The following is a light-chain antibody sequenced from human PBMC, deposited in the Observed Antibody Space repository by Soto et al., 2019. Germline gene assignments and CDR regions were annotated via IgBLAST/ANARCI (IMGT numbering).Light chain of an antibody. J-gene: IGKJ1*01. CDR2: DAS. CDR3: QQYNNYPLT. V-gene: IGKV1-5*01. Sequence: DIQMTQSPSPLSASVGDRVTITCRANQSISSWLAWYQQKPGKAPKLLIYDASSLESGVPSRFSGSGYGTEFTRNISSLQPEDFGAYYCQQYNNYPLTVGEGPKVEIK. CDR1: QSISSW.